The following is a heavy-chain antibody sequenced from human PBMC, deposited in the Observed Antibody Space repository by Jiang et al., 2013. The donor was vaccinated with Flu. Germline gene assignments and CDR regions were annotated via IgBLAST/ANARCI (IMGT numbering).Heavy chain of an antibody. J-gene: IGHJ6*04. V-gene: IGHV6-1*01. D-gene: IGHD6-13*01. CDR1: GDSVSSNSAA. CDR3: ARDPIAAAAYYYYGMDV. CDR2: TYYRSKWYN. Sequence: QTLSLTCAISGDSVSSNSAAWNWIRQSPSRGLEWLGRTYYRSKWYNDYAVSVKSRITINPDTSKNQFSLQLNSVTPEDTAVYYCARDPIAAAAYYYYGMDVWGQRDLRSPSPQ.